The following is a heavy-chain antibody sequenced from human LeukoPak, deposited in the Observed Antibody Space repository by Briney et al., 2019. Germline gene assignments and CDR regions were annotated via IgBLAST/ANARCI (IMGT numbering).Heavy chain of an antibody. CDR1: GFTFSTYW. CDR3: ARRMETSGSFDY. Sequence: GGSLRLSCAASGFTFSTYWMHWVRQAPGKRLVWVSRVNSDGTITNYADSVKGRFTISRDNAKNTQYLQMNSLRAEDTGVYYCARRMETSGSFDYWGQGTLVTVSS. V-gene: IGHV3-74*01. D-gene: IGHD6-19*01. J-gene: IGHJ4*02. CDR2: VNSDGTIT.